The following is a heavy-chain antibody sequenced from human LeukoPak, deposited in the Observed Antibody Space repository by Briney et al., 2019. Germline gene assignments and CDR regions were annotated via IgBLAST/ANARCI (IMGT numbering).Heavy chain of an antibody. J-gene: IGHJ4*02. D-gene: IGHD5-24*01. CDR2: INHSGST. CDR3: ARGRNGYRRDY. CDR1: GGSFSGYY. V-gene: IGHV4-34*01. Sequence: SETLSLTCAVYGGSFSGYYWSWIRQPPGQGLEWIGVINHSGSTNYNPSLKSRVTISVDTSKNQFSLTLSSVTAADTAVYYCARGRNGYRRDYWGQGTLVTVSS.